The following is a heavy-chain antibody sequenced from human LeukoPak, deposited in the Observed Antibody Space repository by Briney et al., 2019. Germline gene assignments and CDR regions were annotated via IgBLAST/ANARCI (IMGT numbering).Heavy chain of an antibody. CDR1: GFTFSSYA. J-gene: IGHJ4*02. CDR3: ARLTRQLSGSTNDY. CDR2: ISGSGGST. D-gene: IGHD3-10*01. V-gene: IGHV3-23*01. Sequence: GGSLRLSCAASGFTFSSYAMSWVRQAPGKGLEWVSAISGSGGSTYYADSVKGRFTISRDNSKNTLYLQMNSLRAEHTAVYYCARLTRQLSGSTNDYWGPGTLVTVSS.